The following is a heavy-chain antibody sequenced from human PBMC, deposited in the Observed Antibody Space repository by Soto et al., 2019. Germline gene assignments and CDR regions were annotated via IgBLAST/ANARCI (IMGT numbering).Heavy chain of an antibody. J-gene: IGHJ4*02. CDR2: IYYSGST. V-gene: IGHV4-31*03. CDR3: ARGRSSTSPYPIGY. Sequence: QVQLQESGPGLVKPSQTLSLTCTVSGGSISSGGYYWSWIRQHPGKGLEWIGYIYYSGSTYYNPCLKSRVTISVETSKNQFSLKLSSVTAADTAVYYCARGRSSTSPYPIGYWGEGTLVTVSS. CDR1: GGSISSGGYY. D-gene: IGHD2-2*01.